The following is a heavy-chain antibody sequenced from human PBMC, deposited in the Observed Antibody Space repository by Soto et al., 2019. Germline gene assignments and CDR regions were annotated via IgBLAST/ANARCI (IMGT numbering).Heavy chain of an antibody. D-gene: IGHD2-21*02. CDR2: IYHFGGT. Sequence: LSLTCAVSGGSISSGGFSWSWIRQPPGKGLEWIGYIYHFGGTYYNPSLKSRVSISLDRSKNEFSLEVRSVTAADTAVYYCARGGDYYFDSWGQGTLVTVSS. CDR1: GGSISSGGFS. V-gene: IGHV4-30-2*01. CDR3: ARGGDYYFDS. J-gene: IGHJ4*02.